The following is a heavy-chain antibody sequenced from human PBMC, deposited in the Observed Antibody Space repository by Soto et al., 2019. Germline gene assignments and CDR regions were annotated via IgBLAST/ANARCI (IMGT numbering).Heavy chain of an antibody. Sequence: SETLSLTCTVSGGSISSYYWSWIRQPPGKGLEWIGYIYYSGSTNYNPSLKTRLTISKDTSKNQVVLTMTNMDPVDTATYYCARMACSSGWYTNYYYYYYMDVWGKGTTVTVSS. CDR2: IYYSGST. J-gene: IGHJ6*03. D-gene: IGHD6-19*01. CDR3: ARMACSSGWYTNYYYYYYMDV. CDR1: GGSISSYY. V-gene: IGHV4-59*01.